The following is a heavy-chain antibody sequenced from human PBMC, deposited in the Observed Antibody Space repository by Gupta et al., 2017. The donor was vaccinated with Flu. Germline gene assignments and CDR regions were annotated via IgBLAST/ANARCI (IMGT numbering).Heavy chain of an antibody. J-gene: IGHJ4*02. CDR2: TSPSGNT. CDR3: VRDTGDCPADY. Sequence: SISSSGFWWGWIRQPPGKGLEWVGSTSPSGNTYYNPSLKSTVSTAADTSTNQFSLRLITATAADTAVYFCVRDTGDCPADYWGQGTLVTVSS. CDR1: SISSSGFW. D-gene: IGHD2-21*02. V-gene: IGHV4-39*02.